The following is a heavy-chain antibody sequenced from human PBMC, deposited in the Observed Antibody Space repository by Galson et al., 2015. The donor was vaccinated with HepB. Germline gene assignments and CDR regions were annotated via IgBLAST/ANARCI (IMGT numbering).Heavy chain of an antibody. V-gene: IGHV3-53*01. CDR3: ARVFGDGRWVDY. Sequence: SLRLSCAAPGFTFSGNSMSWVRQTPGRGLEWVSVIYVGGITYYAASVRGRFTISRDNSKNTVSLQMNSLRAEDTAVYYCARVFGDGRWVDYWGQGSLVIVSS. D-gene: IGHD3-10*02. J-gene: IGHJ4*02. CDR1: GFTFSGNS. CDR2: IYVGGIT.